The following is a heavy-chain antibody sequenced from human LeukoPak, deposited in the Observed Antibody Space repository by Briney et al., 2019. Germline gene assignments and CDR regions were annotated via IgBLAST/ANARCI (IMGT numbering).Heavy chain of an antibody. D-gene: IGHD6-6*01. J-gene: IGHJ6*03. V-gene: IGHV4-4*09. CDR1: GGSISRYY. CDR3: ARRGSIAARSYYYYYMDV. Sequence: SETLSLTCTVSGGSISRYYWSWIRQPPGTGLEWIGDIYTSVSSNYNPTLKSRVTISLDTSKNQFSLKLSSVTAADTAVYYCARRGSIAARSYYYYYMDVWGKGTTVTVSS. CDR2: IYTSVSS.